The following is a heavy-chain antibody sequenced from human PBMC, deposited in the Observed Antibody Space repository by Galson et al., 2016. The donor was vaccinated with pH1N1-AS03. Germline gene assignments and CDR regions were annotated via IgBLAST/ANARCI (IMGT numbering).Heavy chain of an antibody. CDR1: GFTFNNFA. Sequence: SLRLSCAASGFTFNNFAMGWVRRAPGKGLEWVSGISSSGATTNYADSVRGRFTISRDTSKKTMHLQMNSLRVEDTALYYCAKWSYRFDSSGYVGYFDLWGRGTLVTVS. V-gene: IGHV3-23*01. CDR3: AKWSYRFDSSGYVGYFDL. CDR2: ISSSGATT. D-gene: IGHD3-22*01. J-gene: IGHJ2*01.